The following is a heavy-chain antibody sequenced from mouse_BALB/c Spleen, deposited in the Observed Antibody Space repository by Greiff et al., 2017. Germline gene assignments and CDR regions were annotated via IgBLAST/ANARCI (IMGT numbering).Heavy chain of an antibody. D-gene: IGHD2-1*01. J-gene: IGHJ3*01. CDR2: IDPENGDT. CDR3: NAYGNYVLAY. CDR1: GFNIKDYY. Sequence: VQLQQSGAELVRSGASVKLSCTASGFNIKDYYMHWVKQRPEQGLEWIGCIDPENGDTEYAPKFQGKATMTADTSSNTAYLQLSSLTSEDTAVYYCNAYGNYVLAYWGQGTLVTVSA. V-gene: IGHV14-4*02.